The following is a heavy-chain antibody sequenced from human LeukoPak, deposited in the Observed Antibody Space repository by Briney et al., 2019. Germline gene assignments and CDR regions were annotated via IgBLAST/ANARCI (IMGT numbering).Heavy chain of an antibody. Sequence: GESLKISCKGSGYSFTTYWIGWVRQMPGRGLEWMGIIYPGDSDTRHSPSFQGQVTISADKSISTAYLQWSRLKASDTAIYYCAKHSRTGSSFDPFEYWGQGTLVTVSS. J-gene: IGHJ4*02. D-gene: IGHD3-10*01. CDR3: AKHSRTGSSFDPFEY. CDR2: IYPGDSDT. V-gene: IGHV5-51*01. CDR1: GYSFTTYW.